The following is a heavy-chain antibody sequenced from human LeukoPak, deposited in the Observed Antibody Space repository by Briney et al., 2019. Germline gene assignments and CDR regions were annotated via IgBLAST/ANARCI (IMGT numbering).Heavy chain of an antibody. Sequence: GRSLRLSCAASGFTFSSYAMHWVRQAPGKGLEWVAVISYDGSNKYYADSVKGRFTISRDNSKNTLYLQMNSLRAVDTAVYYCARDALSGSYLDYWGQGTLVTVSS. CDR2: ISYDGSNK. V-gene: IGHV3-30-3*01. D-gene: IGHD1-26*01. CDR3: ARDALSGSYLDY. J-gene: IGHJ4*02. CDR1: GFTFSSYA.